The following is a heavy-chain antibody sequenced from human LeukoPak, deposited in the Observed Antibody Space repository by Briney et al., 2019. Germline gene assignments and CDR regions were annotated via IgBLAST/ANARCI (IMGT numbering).Heavy chain of an antibody. D-gene: IGHD3-9*01. CDR1: GGSISSSSYY. V-gene: IGHV4-39*01. CDR2: IYYSGST. J-gene: IGHJ6*03. CDR3: ARLRYFDWLGFDYYYMDV. Sequence: SETLSLTCTVSGGSISSSSYYWGWIRQPPGKGLEWIGSIYYSGSTYYNPSLKSRVTISVDTSKNQFSLKLSSVTAADTAVYYCARLRYFDWLGFDYYYMDVWGKGTTVTISS.